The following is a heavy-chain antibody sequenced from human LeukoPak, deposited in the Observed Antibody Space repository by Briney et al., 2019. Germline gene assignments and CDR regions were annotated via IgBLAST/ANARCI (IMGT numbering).Heavy chain of an antibody. CDR1: GFTFSSYA. CDR2: ISGSGGST. J-gene: IGHJ4*02. V-gene: IGHV3-23*01. D-gene: IGHD6-19*01. Sequence: GGSLRLSCAASGFTFSSYAMSWVRQAPGKGLEWVSAISGSGGSTYYADSVKGRFTISRDNSKNTLYLQMNGLRAVDTAVYYCAKDATDFGVAVVDYWGQGTLVTVSS. CDR3: AKDATDFGVAVVDY.